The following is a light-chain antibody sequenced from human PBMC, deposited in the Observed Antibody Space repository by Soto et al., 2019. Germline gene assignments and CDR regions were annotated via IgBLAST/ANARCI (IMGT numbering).Light chain of an antibody. V-gene: IGLV2-14*01. Sequence: QSVLTQPASVSGSPGQSITISCTGSSSDVGGYNSVSWYQQHADKAPKLMIYEVTHRPSGVSNRFSGSKSGNTASLTISGLQAEDEADYHCSSYTSSSTWVFGGGTQLTVL. CDR1: SSDVGGYNS. CDR3: SSYTSSSTWV. CDR2: EVT. J-gene: IGLJ3*02.